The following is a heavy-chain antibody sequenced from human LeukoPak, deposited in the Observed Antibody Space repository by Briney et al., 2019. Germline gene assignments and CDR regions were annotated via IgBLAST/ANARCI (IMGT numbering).Heavy chain of an antibody. CDR3: AKVGYCSSTSCRPFDY. J-gene: IGHJ4*02. CDR1: GFTFSSYA. D-gene: IGHD2-2*03. V-gene: IGHV3-23*01. Sequence: GGSLRLSCAASGFTFSSYAMSWVRQAPGKGLEWVSAISGSGGSTCYADSVKGRFTISRDNSKNTLYLQMNSLRAEDTAVYYCAKVGYCSSTSCRPFDYWGQGTLVTVSS. CDR2: ISGSGGST.